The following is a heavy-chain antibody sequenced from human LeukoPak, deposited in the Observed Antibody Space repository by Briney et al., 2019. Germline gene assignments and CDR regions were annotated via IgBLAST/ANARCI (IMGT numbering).Heavy chain of an antibody. V-gene: IGHV4-39*01. D-gene: IGHD3-10*01. CDR3: ARRVGRWFGERAYYYNYMDV. J-gene: IGHJ6*03. CDR2: MYYSGSS. Sequence: SETLSLTCNVSGGSISSSSYYWGWIRQPPGKGLEWIGSMYYSGSSYYNPSLKSRVTISVDTSKNQFSLKLSSVTAADTAVYYCARRVGRWFGERAYYYNYMDVWGKGTTVTISS. CDR1: GGSISSSSYY.